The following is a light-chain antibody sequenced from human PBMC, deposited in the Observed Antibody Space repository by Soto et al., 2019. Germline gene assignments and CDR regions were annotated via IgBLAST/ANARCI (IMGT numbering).Light chain of an antibody. CDR3: QQYGTSPFT. Sequence: EIVLTQSPGTLSLSPGERATLSCRASQSLGSSYLAWYQQKPGQAPRLLIYGASSRATGIPDRFSGSGSGKDFTLTISRLESEDFAVYYCQQYGTSPFTFGPGTKVDIK. CDR1: QSLGSSY. J-gene: IGKJ3*01. V-gene: IGKV3-20*01. CDR2: GAS.